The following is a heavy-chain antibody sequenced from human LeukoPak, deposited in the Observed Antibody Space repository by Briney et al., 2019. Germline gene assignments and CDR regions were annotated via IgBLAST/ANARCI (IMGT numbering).Heavy chain of an antibody. V-gene: IGHV3-7*01. CDR1: GFTFSRHW. CDR2: INQDGSQ. J-gene: IGHJ4*02. CDR3: ARGPDYGDRLDFFDY. Sequence: GGSLRLSCAASGFTFSRHWMGWVRQAPGKGPEGVASINQDGSQYYLDSVKGRFVISRDNAKKSLYLQMNSLRAEDTAVYSCARGPDYGDRLDFFDYWGQGTLVTVSS. D-gene: IGHD4-17*01.